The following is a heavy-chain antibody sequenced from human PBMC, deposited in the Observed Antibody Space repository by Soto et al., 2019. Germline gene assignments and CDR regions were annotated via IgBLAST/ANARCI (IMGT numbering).Heavy chain of an antibody. D-gene: IGHD3-16*01. CDR3: ARVGVGLGTPLVWSL. V-gene: IGHV1-18*01. CDR2: INPYNGHT. Sequence: QGQVVQSGAEVKKPGASVKVSCKASGYTFTSYGISWVRQAPGQGLEWMGWINPYNGHTQYANKFAGRVTVTADTSTTTSLIEVTRLTSVDSGVFYCARVGVGLGTPLVWSLWGQGTLVTVSS. J-gene: IGHJ4*02. CDR1: GYTFTSYG.